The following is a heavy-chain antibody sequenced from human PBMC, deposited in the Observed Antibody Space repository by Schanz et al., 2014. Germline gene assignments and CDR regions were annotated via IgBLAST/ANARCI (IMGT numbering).Heavy chain of an antibody. D-gene: IGHD5-12*01. CDR1: GFTFDDYT. J-gene: IGHJ4*02. V-gene: IGHV3-43*01. Sequence: EVQLVESGGVVVQPGGSLRLSCAGSGFTFDDYTMHWVRQPPGKGLEWVSLVTWGGGYTYYADSVKGRFTISRDNSKNALYLQMDSLRSEDTALYYCAKNRAGGYESFLDSWGQGTLVTVSS. CDR3: AKNRAGGYESFLDS. CDR2: VTWGGGYT.